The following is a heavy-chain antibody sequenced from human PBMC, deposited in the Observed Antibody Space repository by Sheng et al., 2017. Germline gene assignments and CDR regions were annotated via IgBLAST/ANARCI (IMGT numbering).Heavy chain of an antibody. V-gene: IGHV2-5*02. CDR3: AHRANGIYYYDSSGYFDY. Sequence: QITLKESGPTLVKPTQTLTLTCTFSGFSLSTSGVGVGWIRQPPGKALEWLALIYWDDDKRYSPSLKSRLTITKDTSKNQVVLTMTNMDPVDTATYYCAHRANGIYYYDSSGYFDYWGQGTLVTVSS. CDR1: GFSLSTSGVG. CDR2: IYWDDDK. J-gene: IGHJ4*02. D-gene: IGHD3-22*01.